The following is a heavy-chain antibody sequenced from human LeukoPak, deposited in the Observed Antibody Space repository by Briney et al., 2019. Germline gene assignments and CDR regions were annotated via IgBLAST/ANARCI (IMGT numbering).Heavy chain of an antibody. J-gene: IGHJ3*02. CDR2: IIPIFGTA. D-gene: IGHD3-22*01. CDR3: ASGDYWFPPDAFDI. CDR1: GGTFSSYA. V-gene: IGHV1-69*05. Sequence: SVKVSCKASGGTFSSYAISRLRQAPGQGLEWMGGIIPIFGTANYAQNFQGRVTINTDEPTHTAYLELSSLRSEDTAVYYCASGDYWFPPDAFDIWGRGTMVTVSS.